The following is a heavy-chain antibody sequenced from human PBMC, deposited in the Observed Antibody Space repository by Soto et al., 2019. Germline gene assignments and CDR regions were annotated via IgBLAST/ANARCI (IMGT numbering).Heavy chain of an antibody. V-gene: IGHV4-31*03. Sequence: SETLSLTCSVSGDSISSSGFYWSWIRQHPGKALEWIGYIHYTGSTSYNPSLKSRLAISLDASKNQFSLSLSSVTSADTAVYYCARDHRSLGDYYGIDVWGQGTTVTVSS. J-gene: IGHJ6*02. D-gene: IGHD3-10*01. CDR2: IHYTGST. CDR1: GDSISSSGFY. CDR3: ARDHRSLGDYYGIDV.